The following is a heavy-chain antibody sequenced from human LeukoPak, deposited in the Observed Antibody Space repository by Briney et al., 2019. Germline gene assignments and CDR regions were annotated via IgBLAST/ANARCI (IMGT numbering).Heavy chain of an antibody. CDR3: AKAFYYYDSSGYYSNYFDY. CDR2: ISYDGSNK. V-gene: IGHV3-33*05. J-gene: IGHJ4*02. CDR1: GFTFSSYG. Sequence: GGSLRLSCAASGFTFSSYGMHWVRQAPGKGLEWVAVISYDGSNKYYADSVKGRFTISRDNSKNTLYLQMNSLRAEDTAVYYCAKAFYYYDSSGYYSNYFDYWGQGTLVTVSS. D-gene: IGHD3-22*01.